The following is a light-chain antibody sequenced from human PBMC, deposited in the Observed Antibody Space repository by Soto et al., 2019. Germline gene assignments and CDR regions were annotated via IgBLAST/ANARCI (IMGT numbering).Light chain of an antibody. CDR2: GAS. J-gene: IGKJ5*01. CDR1: QSVSSNY. Sequence: ETVLTQSPGTLSLSPGERATLSCRASQSVSSNYLAWYQQKPGQAPRLLIYGASSRATGIPDRFSGSGSGTDFTLTISRLEPEDFAVYYCQQYGNSPPETFGQVTRLEIK. V-gene: IGKV3-20*01. CDR3: QQYGNSPPET.